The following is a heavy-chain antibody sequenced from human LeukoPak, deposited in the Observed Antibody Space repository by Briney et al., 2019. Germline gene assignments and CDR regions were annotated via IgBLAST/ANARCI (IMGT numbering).Heavy chain of an antibody. J-gene: IGHJ5*02. CDR1: GFTFSGYG. V-gene: IGHV3-30*18. Sequence: QPGRSLRLSCAASGFTFSGYGMHWVRQTPGKGLEWVAVISYDGSNKYYADSVKGRFTISRDNSKNTMYLQMNSLRAEDTAMYYCAKRAGSAWSAGAWGQGTLVTVSS. CDR3: AKRAGSAWSAGA. CDR2: ISYDGSNK. D-gene: IGHD3-10*01.